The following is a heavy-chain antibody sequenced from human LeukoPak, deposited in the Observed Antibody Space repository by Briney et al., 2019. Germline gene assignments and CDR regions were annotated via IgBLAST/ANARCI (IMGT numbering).Heavy chain of an antibody. V-gene: IGHV1-8*03. J-gene: IGHJ4*02. Sequence: ASVKVSCKASGGTVSRYPISWVRQAPGQGLEWMGWMNPISGNTGFAQKFQGRVTISRSTSISTAYMELSSLRSDDTAVYYCVRGAKCSGGGCDSKEYVYYFDYWGQGTLVTVSS. D-gene: IGHD6-25*01. CDR2: MNPISGNT. CDR1: GGTVSRYP. CDR3: VRGAKCSGGGCDSKEYVYYFDY.